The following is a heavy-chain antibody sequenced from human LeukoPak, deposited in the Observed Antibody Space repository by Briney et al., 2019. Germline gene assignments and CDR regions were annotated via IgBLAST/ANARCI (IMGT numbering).Heavy chain of an antibody. CDR2: IKQDGSDK. CDR1: VFTPTTYW. Sequence: TLRPSPAASVFTPTTYWMSWVRQAPGQGLEWVASIKQDGSDKYYVDSVKGRFTISRDNPANSLSLYINSLRAAQTPAIYSARGYTNSYYAWFDPWGQGTLVSVSS. V-gene: IGHV3-7*01. CDR3: ARGYTNSYYAWFDP. J-gene: IGHJ5*02. D-gene: IGHD2-2*02.